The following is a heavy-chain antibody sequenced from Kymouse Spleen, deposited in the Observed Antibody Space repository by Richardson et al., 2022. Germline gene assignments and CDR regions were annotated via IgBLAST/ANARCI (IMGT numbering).Heavy chain of an antibody. Sequence: EVQLVESGGGLVKPGGSLRLSCAASGFTFSNAWMSWVRQAPGKGLEWVGRIKSKTDGGTTDYAAPVKGRFTISRDDSKNTLYLQMNSLKTEDTAVYYCTTRDYDFWSGYSEYFQHWGQGTLVTVSS. CDR1: GFTFSNAW. V-gene: IGHV3-15*01. J-gene: IGHJ1*01. D-gene: IGHD3-3*01. CDR3: TTRDYDFWSGYSEYFQH. CDR2: IKSKTDGGTT.